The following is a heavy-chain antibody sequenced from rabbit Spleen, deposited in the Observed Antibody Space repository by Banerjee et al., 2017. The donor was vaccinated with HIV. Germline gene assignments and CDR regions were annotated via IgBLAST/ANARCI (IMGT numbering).Heavy chain of an antibody. J-gene: IGHJ4*01. CDR1: GFTISSSYV. CDR2: IYSGDGRA. V-gene: IGHV1S45*01. Sequence: QEQLEESGGDLVKPEGSLTLTCKASGFTISSSYVMCWVRQAPGKGPEWIACIYSGDGRAYYASWAKGRFTISETSSTTVTLQMTTLTAADTATYFCARGVNTDWYFNLWGPGTLVTVS. CDR3: ARGVNTDWYFNL. D-gene: IGHD1-1*01.